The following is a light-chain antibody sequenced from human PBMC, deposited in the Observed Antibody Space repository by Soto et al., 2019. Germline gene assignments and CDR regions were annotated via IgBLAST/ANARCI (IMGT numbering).Light chain of an antibody. CDR1: SSDVGGYNY. J-gene: IGLJ1*01. CDR3: GSYASSSTLYV. CDR2: DVS. Sequence: QSVLTQPASVSGSPGQSITISCTGTSSDVGGYNYVSWYQQHSGKAPKLMIYDVSNRPSGVSNRFSGSKSGNTASLTIPGLQAEDEADYYCGSYASSSTLYVFGTGTKLTVL. V-gene: IGLV2-14*01.